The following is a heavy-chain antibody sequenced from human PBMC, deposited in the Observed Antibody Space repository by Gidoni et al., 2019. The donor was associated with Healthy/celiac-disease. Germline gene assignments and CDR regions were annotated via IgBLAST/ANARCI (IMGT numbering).Heavy chain of an antibody. CDR1: GGTFSSYP. CDR2: IIPIFGTA. D-gene: IGHD3-3*01. V-gene: IGHV1-69*06. Sequence: QVQLVQSGAEVKKPGSSVKVSCKASGGTFSSYPLSWVRQAPGQGLEWMGGIIPIFGTANDAQKFQGRVTITADKSTSTAYMELSSLRSEDTAVYYCARIAGITIFGVVPSGAFDIWGQGTMVTVSS. CDR3: ARIAGITIFGVVPSGAFDI. J-gene: IGHJ3*02.